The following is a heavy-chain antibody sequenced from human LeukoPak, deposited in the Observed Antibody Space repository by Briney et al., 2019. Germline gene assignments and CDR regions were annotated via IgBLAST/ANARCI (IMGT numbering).Heavy chain of an antibody. Sequence: GGSLRLSCAASGFTFSSYAMSWVRQAPGKGLEWVSAISGSGGSTYYADSVKGRFTISRDNSKNTLYLQMNSLRAEDTAVYYCAKVDREYSSSKDYYYMDVWGKGTTVTVSS. D-gene: IGHD6-6*01. V-gene: IGHV3-23*01. CDR1: GFTFSSYA. CDR2: ISGSGGST. CDR3: AKVDREYSSSKDYYYMDV. J-gene: IGHJ6*03.